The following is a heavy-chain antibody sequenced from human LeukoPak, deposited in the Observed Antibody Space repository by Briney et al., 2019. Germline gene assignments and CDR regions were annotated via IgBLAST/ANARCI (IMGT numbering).Heavy chain of an antibody. V-gene: IGHV3-33*08. CDR1: GFTFSSYA. D-gene: IGHD3-10*01. CDR3: ARDITGDLYYFDY. Sequence: GGSLRLSCAASGFTFSSYAMHWVRQAPGKGLEWVAVIWYDGSNKYYADSVKGRFTISRDNSKNTLYLQMNSLRAEDTAVYYCARDITGDLYYFDYWGQGTLVTVSS. J-gene: IGHJ4*02. CDR2: IWYDGSNK.